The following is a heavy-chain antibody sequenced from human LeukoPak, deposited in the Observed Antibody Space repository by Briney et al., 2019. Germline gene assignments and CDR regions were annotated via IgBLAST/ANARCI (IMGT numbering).Heavy chain of an antibody. V-gene: IGHV3-21*01. CDR2: ISSSSSYI. J-gene: IGHJ4*02. D-gene: IGHD3-10*01. CDR3: ARGRREGRPWDY. Sequence: GGSLRLSCAASGFTFSSYSMNWVRQAPGKGLEWVSSISSSSSYIYYVDSVKGRFTISRDNAKNSLYLQMNSLRAEDTAVYYCARGRREGRPWDYWGQGTLVTVSS. CDR1: GFTFSSYS.